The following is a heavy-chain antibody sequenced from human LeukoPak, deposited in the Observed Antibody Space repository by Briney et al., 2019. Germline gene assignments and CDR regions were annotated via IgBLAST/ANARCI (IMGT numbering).Heavy chain of an antibody. J-gene: IGHJ4*02. CDR3: ARDQGILWFGELGY. CDR2: MSAYNGNT. D-gene: IGHD3-10*01. CDR1: GYTFTSYD. Sequence: ASVKVSCKASGYTFTSYDINWVRQATGQGLEWMGWMSAYNGNTNYAQKLQGSVTMTTDTSTSTAYMELRSLRSDDTAVYYCARDQGILWFGELGYWGQGTLVTVSS. V-gene: IGHV1-18*01.